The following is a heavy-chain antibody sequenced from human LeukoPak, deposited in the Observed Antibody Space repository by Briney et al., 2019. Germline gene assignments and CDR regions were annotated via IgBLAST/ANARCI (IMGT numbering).Heavy chain of an antibody. J-gene: IGHJ4*02. D-gene: IGHD3-22*01. V-gene: IGHV4-59*01. CDR2: IYYSGST. CDR1: GGSISSYY. Sequence: PSETLSLTCTVSGGSISSYYWSWIRQSPGKGLEWIGYIYYSGSTNYNPSLKSRVTISVDTSKNQFSLKLSSVTAADTAVYYCARGHYYDSSGLFDYWGQGTLVTVSS. CDR3: ARGHYYDSSGLFDY.